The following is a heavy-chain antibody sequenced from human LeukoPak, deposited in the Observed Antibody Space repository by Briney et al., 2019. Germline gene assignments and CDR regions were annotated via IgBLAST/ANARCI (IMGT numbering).Heavy chain of an antibody. CDR2: IYYSGST. V-gene: IGHV4-59*08. D-gene: IGHD2-15*01. J-gene: IGHJ4*02. CDR3: AGGYCSGGSCYPSTPQHLDY. CDR1: GGSISSYY. Sequence: PSETLSLTCTVSGGSISSYYWSWIRQPPGKGLEWIGYIYYSGSTNYNPSLKSRVTISVDTSKNQFSLKLSSVAAADTAVYYCAGGYCSGGSCYPSTPQHLDYWGQGTLVTVSS.